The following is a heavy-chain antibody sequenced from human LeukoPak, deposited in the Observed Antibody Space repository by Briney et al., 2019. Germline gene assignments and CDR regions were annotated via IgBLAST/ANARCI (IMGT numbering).Heavy chain of an antibody. J-gene: IGHJ5*02. CDR1: GFTFSAYS. CDR2: ISTSSSYI. Sequence: GGSLRLSCAASGFTFSAYSMNWVRQAPGKGLEWVSSISTSSSYIYYVDSVKGRFTISRDNARNSLYLQMNSPRAEDTAVYYCARAPLSGSYLINWFDPWGQGTLVTVSS. V-gene: IGHV3-21*01. CDR3: ARAPLSGSYLINWFDP. D-gene: IGHD1-26*01.